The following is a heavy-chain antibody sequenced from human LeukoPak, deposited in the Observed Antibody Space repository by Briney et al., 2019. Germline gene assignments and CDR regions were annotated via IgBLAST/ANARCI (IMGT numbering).Heavy chain of an antibody. D-gene: IGHD1-26*01. V-gene: IGHV4-34*01. CDR1: GGSFSGYY. J-gene: IGHJ6*02. CDR2: INHSGST. CDR3: ARARSGDYYYYGMDV. Sequence: SETLSLTCAVYGGSFSGYYWSWIRQPPGKGLEWIGEINHSGSTNYNPSLKSRVTISVDTSKNQFSLKLSSVTAADTAVYYCARARSGDYYYYGMDVWGQGTTVTVSS.